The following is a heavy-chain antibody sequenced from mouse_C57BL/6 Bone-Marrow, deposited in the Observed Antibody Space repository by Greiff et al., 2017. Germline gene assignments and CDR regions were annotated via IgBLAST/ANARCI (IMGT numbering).Heavy chain of an antibody. Sequence: EVKLVESGGGLVKPGGSLKLSCAASGFTFSSYAMSWVRQTPEKRLEWVATISDGGSYTYYPDNVKGRFTISRDNAKNNLYLQMSHLKSEDTAMYYCAGSFFAYWGQGTLVTVSA. CDR3: AGSFFAY. CDR2: ISDGGSYT. V-gene: IGHV5-4*03. J-gene: IGHJ3*01. CDR1: GFTFSSYA.